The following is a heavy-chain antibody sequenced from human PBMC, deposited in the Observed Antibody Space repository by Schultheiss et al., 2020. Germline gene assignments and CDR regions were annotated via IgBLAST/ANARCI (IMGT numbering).Heavy chain of an antibody. CDR2: INHSGST. CDR3: ARGSNGYFDY. V-gene: IGHV4-34*01. CDR1: GGSFSGYY. J-gene: IGHJ4*02. D-gene: IGHD2-8*01. Sequence: SETLSLTCAVYGGSFSGYYWSWIRQPPGKGLEWIGKINHSGSTNYNPSLKSRVTISVDTSKNQFSLKLSSVTAADTAVYYCARGSNGYFDYWGQGTLVTVSS.